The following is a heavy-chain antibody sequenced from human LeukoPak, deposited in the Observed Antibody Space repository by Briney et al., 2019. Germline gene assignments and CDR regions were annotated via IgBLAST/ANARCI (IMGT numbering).Heavy chain of an antibody. Sequence: GASVKVSCKASGYTFTGYYMHWVRQAPGQRLEWMGWINPNSGGTNYAQKFQGWVTMTRDTSISTAYMELSRLRSDDTAVYYCARGGYSYGYRVYRALDYWGQGTLVTVSS. D-gene: IGHD5-18*01. V-gene: IGHV1-2*04. CDR3: ARGGYSYGYRVYRALDY. J-gene: IGHJ4*02. CDR1: GYTFTGYY. CDR2: INPNSGGT.